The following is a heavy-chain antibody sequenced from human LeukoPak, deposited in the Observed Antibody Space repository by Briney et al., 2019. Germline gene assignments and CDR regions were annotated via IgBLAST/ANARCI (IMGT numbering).Heavy chain of an antibody. CDR3: ARGGSYDS. D-gene: IGHD3-3*01. J-gene: IGHJ5*02. CDR2: IRYDGSNK. V-gene: IGHV3-30*02. CDR1: GFTFSTYG. Sequence: GGSLRLSCAASGFTFSTYGMHWVRQAPGKGLEWVAFIRYDGSNKYYADSAKGRFTISRDNSKNTLYLQMNSLRAEDTAVYYCARGGSYDSWGQGTLVTVSS.